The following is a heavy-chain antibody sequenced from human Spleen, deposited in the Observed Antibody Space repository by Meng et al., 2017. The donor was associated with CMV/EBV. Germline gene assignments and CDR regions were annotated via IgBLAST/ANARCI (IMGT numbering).Heavy chain of an antibody. CDR3: ARDWRGAFDV. Sequence: GESLKISCAASGFSVSTNYMTWVRQAPGKGLEWVSVIYSGGYTSYSDSVKGRFTIARDNSKNTLFLQMNSLRAQDTAVYFCARDWRGAFDVWGQGTLVTVSS. CDR2: IYSGGYT. J-gene: IGHJ3*01. CDR1: GFSVSTNY. V-gene: IGHV3-53*01. D-gene: IGHD3-10*01.